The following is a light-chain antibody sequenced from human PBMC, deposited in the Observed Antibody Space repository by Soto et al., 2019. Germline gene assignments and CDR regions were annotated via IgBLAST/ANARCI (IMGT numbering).Light chain of an antibody. CDR1: QSLVSSAGNTY. CDR3: MPGTHWPPWK. Sequence: DVVMTQSPLSLPVPLGQPASISCTSSQSLVSSAGNTYWTWFQQMPGQSPRRLIYKIFNRDSGDPDRFSGSGSGTNFTLNISRVEAEDVGVYYCMPGTHWPPWKFGQGTKVDIK. CDR2: KIF. J-gene: IGKJ1*01. V-gene: IGKV2-30*01.